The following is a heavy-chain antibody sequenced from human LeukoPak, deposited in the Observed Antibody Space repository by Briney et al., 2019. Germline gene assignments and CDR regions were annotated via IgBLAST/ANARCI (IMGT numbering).Heavy chain of an antibody. CDR2: IWYDGSNK. CDR1: GFTFSSYG. Sequence: GGSLRLSCAASGFTFSSYGMHWVRQAPGKGLEWVVVIWYDGSNKYYADSVKGRFTISRDNSKNTLYLQMNSLRAEDTAVYYCARDKGYSSSWPHFDYWGQGTLVTVSS. J-gene: IGHJ4*02. V-gene: IGHV3-33*01. D-gene: IGHD6-13*01. CDR3: ARDKGYSSSWPHFDY.